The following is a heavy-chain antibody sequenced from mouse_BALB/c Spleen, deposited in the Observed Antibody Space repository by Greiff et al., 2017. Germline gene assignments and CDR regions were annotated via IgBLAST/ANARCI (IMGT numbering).Heavy chain of an antibody. CDR3: ARLRDY. V-gene: IGHV14-1*02. J-gene: IGHJ4*01. Sequence: DVKLQESGAELVKPGASVKLSCTASGFNIKDYYMHWVKQRPEQGLEWIGWIDPENGNTIYDPKFQGKASITADTSSNTAYLQLSSLTSEDTAVYYCARLRDYWGQGTSVTVSS. CDR1: GFNIKDYY. CDR2: IDPENGNT.